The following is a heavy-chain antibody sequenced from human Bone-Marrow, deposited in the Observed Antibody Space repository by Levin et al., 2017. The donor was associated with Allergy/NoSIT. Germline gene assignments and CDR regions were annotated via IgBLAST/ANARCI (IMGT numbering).Heavy chain of an antibody. Sequence: PAGGSLRLSCAASEFTFSSYDMSWVRQAPGKGLEWVSGISGSSGRTYYANSVKGRFTISRDSSKNTLYLQMNSLRAEDTAVYYCAKVTTYSGDLSLGGFSFNYWGQGTLVTVSS. CDR3: AKVTTYSGDLSLGGFSFNY. V-gene: IGHV3-23*01. CDR2: ISGSSGRT. J-gene: IGHJ4*02. CDR1: EFTFSSYD. D-gene: IGHD3-16*02.